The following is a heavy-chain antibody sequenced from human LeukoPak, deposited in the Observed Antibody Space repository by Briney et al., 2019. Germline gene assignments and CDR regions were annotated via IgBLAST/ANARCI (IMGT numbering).Heavy chain of an antibody. J-gene: IGHJ4*02. CDR2: INPNSGGT. CDR3: ARVRGVGYGGNGEGNYFDY. V-gene: IGHV1-2*02. CDR1: GYTFTGYY. Sequence: GASVKVSCKASGYTFTGYYMHWVRQAPGQGLEWMGWINPNSGGTNYAQKFQGRVTMTRDTSISTAYMELSRLRSDDTAVYYCARVRGVGYGGNGEGNYFDYWGQGTLVTVSS. D-gene: IGHD4-23*01.